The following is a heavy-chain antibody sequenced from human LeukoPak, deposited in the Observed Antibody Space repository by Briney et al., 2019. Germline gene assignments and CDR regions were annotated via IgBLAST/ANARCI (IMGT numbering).Heavy chain of an antibody. CDR1: GFTFSSYA. J-gene: IGHJ4*02. D-gene: IGHD3-22*01. CDR3: AKVPYYFGGSGSYFDY. V-gene: IGHV3-23*01. Sequence: PGGPLRLSCAASGFTFSSYAMSWVRQAPGKGLEWVSGLSGSGGGTYYADSVKGRFTISRDNSKNTLYLQMNSLRAEDTALYYCAKVPYYFGGSGSYFDYWGQGTLVTVSS. CDR2: LSGSGGGT.